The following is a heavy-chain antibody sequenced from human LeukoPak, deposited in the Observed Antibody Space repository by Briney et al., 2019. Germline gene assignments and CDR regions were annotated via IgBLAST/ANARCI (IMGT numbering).Heavy chain of an antibody. CDR2: IYYSGST. CDR1: GGSISSYY. V-gene: IGHV4-59*01. Sequence: SETLSLTCTVSGGSISSYYWSWIRQPPGKGLEWIGYIYYSGSTNYNPSLKSRVTISVDTSKNQFSLKLSSATAADTAVYYCARARYSYGNYYYYMDVWGKGTTVTVSS. CDR3: ARARYSYGNYYYYMDV. J-gene: IGHJ6*03. D-gene: IGHD5-18*01.